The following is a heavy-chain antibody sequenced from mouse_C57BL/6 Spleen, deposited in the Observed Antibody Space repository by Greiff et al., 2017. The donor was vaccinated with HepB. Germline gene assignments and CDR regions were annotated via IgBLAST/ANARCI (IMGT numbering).Heavy chain of an antibody. CDR3: ARSPLSHYYGSSYWYFDV. V-gene: IGHV14-2*01. CDR2: IDPEDGET. CDR1: GFNIKDYY. J-gene: IGHJ1*03. D-gene: IGHD1-1*01. Sequence: EVQLQQSGAELVKPGASVKLSCTASGFNIKDYYMHWVKQRTEQGLEWIGRIDPEDGETKYDPKFQGKATITADTSSNTAYLQLSSLTSEDTAVYYCARSPLSHYYGSSYWYFDVWGTGTTVTVSS.